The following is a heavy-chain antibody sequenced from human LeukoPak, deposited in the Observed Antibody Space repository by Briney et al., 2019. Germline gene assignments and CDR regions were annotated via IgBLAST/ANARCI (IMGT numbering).Heavy chain of an antibody. CDR3: VGGPSGFWSGYYDY. Sequence: SETLSLTCTVFGASINNYYWSWIRQPAGKGLEWIGHRYPSGSTNYNPSLKSRVTMSVDTSKNHLSLQLSSVTAADSAVYYCVGGPSGFWSGYYDYWGQGTLVTVSS. D-gene: IGHD3-3*01. V-gene: IGHV4-4*07. CDR2: RYPSGST. CDR1: GASINNYY. J-gene: IGHJ4*02.